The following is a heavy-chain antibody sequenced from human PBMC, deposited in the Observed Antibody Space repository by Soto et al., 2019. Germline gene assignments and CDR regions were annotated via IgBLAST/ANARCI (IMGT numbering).Heavy chain of an antibody. CDR2: IGGRADNT. D-gene: IGHD3-10*01. CDR1: GFPFSNFA. Sequence: EVQLLESGGGLGRPGGSLRLSCTTSGFPFSNFAMSWVRQAPGKGLEWVSTIGGRADNTSYVDPVTGRFTISRDMSNSTLFLQLNSLGGEDTAVYYCAMGFEFGELSYWGQGSPVSVSS. J-gene: IGHJ4*02. CDR3: AMGFEFGELSY. V-gene: IGHV3-23*01.